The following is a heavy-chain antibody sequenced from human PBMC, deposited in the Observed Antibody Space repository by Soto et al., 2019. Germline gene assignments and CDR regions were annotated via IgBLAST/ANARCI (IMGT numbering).Heavy chain of an antibody. V-gene: IGHV3-74*01. D-gene: IGHD3-10*01. CDR2: IDKVGTDS. J-gene: IGHJ6*03. CDR3: ARGWFGPDV. CDR1: EFTFSGRS. Sequence: EVQLVESGGGLVQPGGSLRLSCAASEFTFSGRSVHWVRQAPGKGLVWVSGIDKVGTDSTYADSVKGRFTSSRDNAKNTVYLQMNILRVEDMAVYYCARGWFGPDVWGKGTTVTVSS.